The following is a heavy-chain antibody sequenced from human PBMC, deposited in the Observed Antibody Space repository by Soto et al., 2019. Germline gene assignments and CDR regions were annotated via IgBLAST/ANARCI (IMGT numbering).Heavy chain of an antibody. D-gene: IGHD3-10*01. CDR1: GGSISSYY. CDR3: ARLLEEYYYGSGSYYEGEA. CDR2: IYYSGST. J-gene: IGHJ5*02. Sequence: PSETLSLTCTVSGGSISSYYWSWIRQPPGKGLEWIGYIYYSGSTNYNPSLKSRVTISVDTSKNQFSLKLSSVTAADTAVYYCARLLEEYYYGSGSYYEGEAWGQGTLVTISS. V-gene: IGHV4-59*01.